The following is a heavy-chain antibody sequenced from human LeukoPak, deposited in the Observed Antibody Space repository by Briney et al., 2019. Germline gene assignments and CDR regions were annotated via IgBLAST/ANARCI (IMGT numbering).Heavy chain of an antibody. CDR2: ISGSGGST. V-gene: IGHV3-23*01. CDR1: GFTFSSYA. Sequence: GGSLRLSCAASGFTFSSYAMSWVRQAPGKGLEWVSAISGSGGSTYYADSVKGRFTISRDNSKNTLYLQMNSLRAEDTAVYYCAKPPIRSSRPGDAFDIWGQGTMVTVSS. J-gene: IGHJ3*02. D-gene: IGHD2-2*02. CDR3: AKPPIRSSRPGDAFDI.